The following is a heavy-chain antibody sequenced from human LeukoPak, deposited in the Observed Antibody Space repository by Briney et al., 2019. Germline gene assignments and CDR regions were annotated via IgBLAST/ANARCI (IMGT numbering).Heavy chain of an antibody. D-gene: IGHD6-13*01. J-gene: IGHJ5*02. V-gene: IGHV4-59*01. CDR3: ARDGILGSWYNWFDP. CDR2: IYYSGST. Sequence: SETLSLTCTVSGGSISSYYWSWIRQPPGKGLEWIGYIYYSGSTNYSPSLKSRVTISVDTSKNQFSLKLSSVTAADTAVYYCARDGILGSWYNWFDPWGQGTLVTVSS. CDR1: GGSISSYY.